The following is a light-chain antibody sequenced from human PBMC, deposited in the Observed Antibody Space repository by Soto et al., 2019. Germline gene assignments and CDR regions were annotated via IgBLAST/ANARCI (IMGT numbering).Light chain of an antibody. CDR3: QKYNTFWT. Sequence: DIQMTQSPSTLSASVGDRVTITCRASQSISSRLAWYQQKPGKAPKLLIYDVSNLESGVPSRFSGSGSGTEFTLTISSLQPDDFATYYCQKYNTFWTFGQGTKVDIK. J-gene: IGKJ1*01. V-gene: IGKV1-5*01. CDR2: DVS. CDR1: QSISSR.